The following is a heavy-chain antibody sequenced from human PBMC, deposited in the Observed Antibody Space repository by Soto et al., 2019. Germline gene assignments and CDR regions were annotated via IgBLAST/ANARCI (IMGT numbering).Heavy chain of an antibody. Sequence: GGSLRLSCTATGFTFGDYAMSWFRQAPGKGLEWVGFIRSKAYGGTTEYAASVKGRFTISRDDSKSIAYLQMNSLKTEDTAVYYCTRNRVKQQLPDYWGQGTLVTVSS. CDR1: GFTFGDYA. CDR2: IRSKAYGGTT. D-gene: IGHD6-13*01. J-gene: IGHJ4*02. V-gene: IGHV3-49*03. CDR3: TRNRVKQQLPDY.